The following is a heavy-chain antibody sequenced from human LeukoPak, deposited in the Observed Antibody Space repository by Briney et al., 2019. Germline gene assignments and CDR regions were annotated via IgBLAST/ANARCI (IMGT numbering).Heavy chain of an antibody. Sequence: SETLSLTCAVYDGSFSGYYWSWIRQPPGKGLEWIGEINHSGSTNYNPSLKSRGTISLDTSKSQFSLKGRYVTAADTAVYYCWGGHTDSWTGETYWGQGTLVTAPS. D-gene: IGHD3-3*01. V-gene: IGHV4-34*01. J-gene: IGHJ4*02. CDR2: INHSGST. CDR1: DGSFSGYY. CDR3: WGGHTDSWTGETY.